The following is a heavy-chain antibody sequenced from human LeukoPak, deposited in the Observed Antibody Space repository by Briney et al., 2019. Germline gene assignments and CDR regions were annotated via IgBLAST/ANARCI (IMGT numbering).Heavy chain of an antibody. CDR1: GGSISSYY. J-gene: IGHJ5*02. D-gene: IGHD3-22*01. CDR3: ARQTEYYDSSGYSNWFDP. Sequence: SETLSLTRTVSGGSISSYYWSWIRQPPGKGLEWIGYIYYSGSTNYNPSLKSRVTILVDTSKNQFSLKLSSVTAADTAVYYCARQTEYYDSSGYSNWFDPWGQGTLVTVSS. V-gene: IGHV4-59*08. CDR2: IYYSGST.